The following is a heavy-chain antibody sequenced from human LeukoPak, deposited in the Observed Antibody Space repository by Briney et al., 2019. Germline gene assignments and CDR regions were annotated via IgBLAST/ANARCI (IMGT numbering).Heavy chain of an antibody. CDR2: IIPILGIA. J-gene: IGHJ5*02. V-gene: IGHV1-69*04. CDR1: GGTFSSYA. CDR3: ARVVSYNWFDP. Sequence: SVKVSCKASGGTFSSYAISWVRQAPGQGLEWMGRIIPILGIANYAQKFQGRVTITADESTSTAYMELSSLRSEDTAVYYCARVVSYNWFDPWGQGTLVTVSS. D-gene: IGHD3-10*01.